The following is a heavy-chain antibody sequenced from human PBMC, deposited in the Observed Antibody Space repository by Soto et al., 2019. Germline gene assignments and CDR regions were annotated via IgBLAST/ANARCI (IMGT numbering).Heavy chain of an antibody. J-gene: IGHJ5*02. CDR2: IYHSGST. Sequence: WETLSLTCIVSSGSVSSSNWWSWVRQPPGKGLEWIGEIYHSGSTTYNPSLKSRATISVDKSENQFSLRLKSVTAADTAVYYCASVGSDYDNSGYYLPWGPGTLVTVSS. CDR1: SGSVSSSNW. D-gene: IGHD3-22*01. CDR3: ASVGSDYDNSGYYLP. V-gene: IGHV4-4*02.